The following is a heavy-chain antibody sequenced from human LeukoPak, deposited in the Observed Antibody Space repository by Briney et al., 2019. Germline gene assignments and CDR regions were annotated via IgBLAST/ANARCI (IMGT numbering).Heavy chain of an antibody. CDR3: AKSFKVVYYFDY. D-gene: IGHD2-15*01. V-gene: IGHV3-74*01. CDR1: GFTFSSYW. Sequence: GGSLRLSCAASGFTFSSYWMHWVRQAPGKGLVWVSRINSDGSSTSYADSVKGRFTISRDNSKNTLYLQMNSLRAEDTAVYYCAKSFKVVYYFDYWGQGTLVTVSS. J-gene: IGHJ4*02. CDR2: INSDGSST.